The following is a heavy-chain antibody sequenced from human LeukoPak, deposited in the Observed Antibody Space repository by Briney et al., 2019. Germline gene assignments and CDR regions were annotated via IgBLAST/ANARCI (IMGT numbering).Heavy chain of an antibody. V-gene: IGHV4-59*08. D-gene: IGHD1-26*01. CDR1: GGSISSYY. J-gene: IGHJ4*02. CDR3: ARQARNGTYYY. CDR2: IYYGGST. Sequence: SETLSLTCTVSGGSISSYYWSWMRQPPGKGLEWIGHIYYGGSTNSNPSLKSRVTISVDTSKNQFSLNLSSVTAADTAVYYCARQARNGTYYYWGQGTLVTVSS.